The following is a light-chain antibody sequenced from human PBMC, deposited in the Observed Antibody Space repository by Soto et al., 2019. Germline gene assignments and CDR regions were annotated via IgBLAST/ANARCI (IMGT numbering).Light chain of an antibody. Sequence: QSVLTQPPSASGSPGQTVTISCTGTSSDVGGYDYVSWYQQHPGEAPKLIIYDVANRPSGVSNRFSGSKSGSTASLIISRLQTEDEADYYCVSYTSSTTYVFGTGTKLTVL. J-gene: IGLJ1*01. CDR1: SSDVGGYDY. CDR3: VSYTSSTTYV. CDR2: DVA. V-gene: IGLV2-14*03.